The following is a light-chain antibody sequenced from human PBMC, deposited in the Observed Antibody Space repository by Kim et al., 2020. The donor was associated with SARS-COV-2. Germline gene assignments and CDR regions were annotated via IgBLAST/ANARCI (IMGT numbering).Light chain of an antibody. CDR1: QSISSW. J-gene: IGKJ1*01. Sequence: DIQMTQSPSTLSASVGDRVTITCRASQSISSWWAWYQQKPGKAPKLLIYKASSLESGVPSRFSGSGSGTEFTLTISSLQPDDFATYYCQQYNSYSTFGQGTKVDIK. CDR3: QQYNSYST. CDR2: KAS. V-gene: IGKV1-5*03.